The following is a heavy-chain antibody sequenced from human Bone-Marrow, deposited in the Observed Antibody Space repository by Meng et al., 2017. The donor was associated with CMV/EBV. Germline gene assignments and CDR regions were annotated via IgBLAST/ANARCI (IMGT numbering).Heavy chain of an antibody. D-gene: IGHD3-3*01. CDR3: ARTYYDFWSEVYYFDY. J-gene: IGHJ4*02. CDR2: ISAYNGNT. V-gene: IGHV1-18*01. Sequence: ASVKVSCKASGYTFTSYGISWVRQAPGQGLEWMGWISAYNGNTNYAQKLQGRVTMTTDTSTSTAYMELRSLRSDDTAVYYCARTYYDFWSEVYYFDYWGQGTLVTVSS. CDR1: GYTFTSYG.